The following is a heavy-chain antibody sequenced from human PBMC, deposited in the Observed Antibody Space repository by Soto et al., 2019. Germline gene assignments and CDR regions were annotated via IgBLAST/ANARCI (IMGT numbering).Heavy chain of an antibody. CDR3: ERSIVARYYYDSSGYYYDY. Sequence: SETLSLTCTVSGGSISSYYWSWIRQPPGKGLEWIGYIYYSGSTNYNPSLKSRVTISVDTSKNQFSLKLSSVTAADTAVYYCERSIVARYYYDSSGYYYDYWGQGTLVTVSS. CDR1: GGSISSYY. CDR2: IYYSGST. V-gene: IGHV4-59*01. D-gene: IGHD3-22*01. J-gene: IGHJ4*02.